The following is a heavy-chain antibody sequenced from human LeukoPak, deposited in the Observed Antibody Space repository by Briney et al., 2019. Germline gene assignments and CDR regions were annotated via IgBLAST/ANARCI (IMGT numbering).Heavy chain of an antibody. J-gene: IGHJ6*02. CDR2: ISSSSSYI. CDR1: GFTFSSYA. D-gene: IGHD2-2*01. Sequence: GGSRRLSCAASGFTFSSYAMNWVRQAPGKGLEWVSSISSSSSYIYYADSVKGRFTISRDNAKNSLYLQMNSLRAEDTAVYYCARDLQLKTYYYYGMDVWGQGTTVTVSS. V-gene: IGHV3-21*01. CDR3: ARDLQLKTYYYYGMDV.